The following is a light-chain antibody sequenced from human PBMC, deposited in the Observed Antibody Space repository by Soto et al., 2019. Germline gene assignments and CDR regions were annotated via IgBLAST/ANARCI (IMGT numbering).Light chain of an antibody. CDR3: QQYNNWPPIT. V-gene: IGKV3-15*01. J-gene: IGKJ5*01. Sequence: EIVMTQSPGTLSVSPGERATLSCRASQSVRSKLDWYQQKRGQAPRLLIYDASTRATGSPARFSGSGSGTEFTLTISSLQSEDFAVDYCQQYNNWPPITFGQGTRLEIK. CDR2: DAS. CDR1: QSVRSK.